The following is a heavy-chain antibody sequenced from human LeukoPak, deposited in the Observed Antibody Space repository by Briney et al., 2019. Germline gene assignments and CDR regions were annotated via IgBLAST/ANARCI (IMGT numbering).Heavy chain of an antibody. CDR2: ICGSGGNT. Sequence: GGSLRVSSAASGFTCTSDTMCWVPQAPQEGVYWVSAICGSGGNTYYADSVKGRFTISRDNSKNTLYLQMNSLRAEDTAVYYCAKDQYGGNPQYYFDYWGQGALVTVSS. CDR1: GFTCTSDT. V-gene: IGHV3-23*01. CDR3: AKDQYGGNPQYYFDY. D-gene: IGHD4-23*01. J-gene: IGHJ4*02.